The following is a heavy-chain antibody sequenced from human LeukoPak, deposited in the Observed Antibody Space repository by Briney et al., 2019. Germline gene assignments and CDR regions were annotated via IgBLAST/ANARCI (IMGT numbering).Heavy chain of an antibody. V-gene: IGHV3-23*01. J-gene: IGHJ4*02. CDR1: GFTFSSHA. CDR2: VSGSGGST. D-gene: IGHD6-19*01. CDR3: AKDRGSSGWYYFDY. Sequence: PGGSLRLSCAASGFTFSSHAMSWVRQAPGKGLEWVSAVSGSGGSTKYADSVKGRFTISRDNSKHTLYLQMNSLIAEDTAVYYCAKDRGSSGWYYFDYWGQGTLVTVSS.